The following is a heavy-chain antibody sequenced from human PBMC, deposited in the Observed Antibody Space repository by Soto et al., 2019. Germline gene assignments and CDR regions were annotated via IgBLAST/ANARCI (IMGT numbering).Heavy chain of an antibody. J-gene: IGHJ4*02. Sequence: QVQLQQWGAGLLKPSETLSLTCAVYGGSFSGYYWSWIRQPPGKGLEWLGEINHSGSTNYNPSLKSRVTISVDTSKNQFSLKLSSVTAADTAVYYCASRLGDIVATTYTDYWGQGTLVTVSS. CDR2: INHSGST. V-gene: IGHV4-34*01. CDR1: GGSFSGYY. D-gene: IGHD5-12*01. CDR3: ASRLGDIVATTYTDY.